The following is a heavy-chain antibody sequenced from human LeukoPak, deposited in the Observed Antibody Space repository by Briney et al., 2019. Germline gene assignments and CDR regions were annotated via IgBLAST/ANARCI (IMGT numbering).Heavy chain of an antibody. D-gene: IGHD1-26*01. CDR2: ISSSGSTI. V-gene: IGHV3-11*01. CDR3: ASNTVGALVVYFQH. Sequence: GGSLRLSCAASGFTFSDYYMSWIRQAPGKGLEWVSYISSSGSTIYYADSVKGRFTISRDNAKNSLYLQMNSLRAEDTAVYYCASNTVGALVVYFQHWGQGTLVTVSS. CDR1: GFTFSDYY. J-gene: IGHJ1*01.